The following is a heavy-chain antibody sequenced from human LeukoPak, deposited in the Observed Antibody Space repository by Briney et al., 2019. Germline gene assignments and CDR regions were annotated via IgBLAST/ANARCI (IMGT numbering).Heavy chain of an antibody. Sequence: ASVKVSCKASGCTFTSYGISWVRQAPGQGLEWMGWISAYNGNTNYAQKLQGRVTMTTDTSTSTAYMELRSLRSDDTAVYYCASSRRYSSGWYGNYWGQGTLVTVSS. CDR2: ISAYNGNT. CDR1: GCTFTSYG. J-gene: IGHJ4*02. CDR3: ASSRRYSSGWYGNY. D-gene: IGHD6-19*01. V-gene: IGHV1-18*01.